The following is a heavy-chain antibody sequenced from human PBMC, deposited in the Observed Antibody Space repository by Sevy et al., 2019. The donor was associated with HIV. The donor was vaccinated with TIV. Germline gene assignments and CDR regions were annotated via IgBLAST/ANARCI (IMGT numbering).Heavy chain of an antibody. J-gene: IGHJ4*02. D-gene: IGHD6-19*01. CDR3: ARESIAVAGIGYYFDY. V-gene: IGHV3-23*01. CDR1: GFTFSSYA. CDR2: ISGSGYLT. Sequence: GGSLRLSCAASGFTFSSYAMSWVRQAPGKGLEWVSAISGSGYLTYYTDSVKGRFTISRDNSKNTLYLQVNSLRAEDTAVYYCARESIAVAGIGYYFDYWGQGTLVTVSS.